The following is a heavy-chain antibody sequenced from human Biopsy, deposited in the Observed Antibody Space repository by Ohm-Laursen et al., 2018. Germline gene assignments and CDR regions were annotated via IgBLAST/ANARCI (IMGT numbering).Heavy chain of an antibody. CDR1: GYSFTSYY. Sequence: VASVKVSCKASGYSFTSYYMHWVRQAPGQGLEWMGMINPSGSTTSYPQIFQGRVTMIRDTSKSTVYMELSSLRSADTAVYFCARNTGWYGDLYYFDYWGQGTLVTVSS. J-gene: IGHJ4*02. D-gene: IGHD6-19*01. CDR3: ARNTGWYGDLYYFDY. CDR2: INPSGSTT. V-gene: IGHV1-46*01.